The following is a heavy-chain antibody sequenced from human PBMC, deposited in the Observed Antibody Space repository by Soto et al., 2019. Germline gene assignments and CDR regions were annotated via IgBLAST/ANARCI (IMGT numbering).Heavy chain of an antibody. D-gene: IGHD3-22*01. CDR1: GFTFSDYY. V-gene: IGHV3-11*06. Sequence: QVQLVESGGGLVKPGGSLRLSCAASGFTFSDYYMSWIRQAPGKGLEWVSYISSSSSYTNDADSVKGRFTISRDNDKNSLYQQMTSLRAEDTAVYYCARESGHYSYDSSGYFDYWGQGTLVTVSS. CDR3: ARESGHYSYDSSGYFDY. CDR2: ISSSSSYT. J-gene: IGHJ4*02.